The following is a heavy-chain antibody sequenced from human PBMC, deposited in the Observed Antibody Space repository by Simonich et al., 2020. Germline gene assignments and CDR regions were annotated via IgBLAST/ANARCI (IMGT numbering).Heavy chain of an antibody. CDR2: NNPNRVGT. Sequence: QVQLVQSGAEVKKPGASVKVSCKASGYTFTGYYMHWVRQAHGQGLEGMGWNNPNRVGTNYAKKFQGRVTMTRDTSISTAYMELSRLRSDDTAVYYCARDPVVPAAIRNAFDIWGQGTMVTVSS. CDR3: ARDPVVPAAIRNAFDI. V-gene: IGHV1-2*02. D-gene: IGHD2-2*01. CDR1: GYTFTGYY. J-gene: IGHJ3*02.